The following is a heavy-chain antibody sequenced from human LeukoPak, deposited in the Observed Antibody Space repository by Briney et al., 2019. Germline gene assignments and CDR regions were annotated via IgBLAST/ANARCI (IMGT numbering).Heavy chain of an antibody. CDR1: GFTFSSYW. CDR3: AKELYSSSWSYYFDY. CDR2: IKQDGSEK. D-gene: IGHD6-13*01. Sequence: GGYLRLYGAASGFTFSSYWMSWVRQAPGKGLEWVANIKQDGSEKYYVDSVKGRFTISRDNAKNSLYLQMNSLRAEDTAVYYCAKELYSSSWSYYFDYWGQGTLVTVSS. V-gene: IGHV3-7*01. J-gene: IGHJ4*02.